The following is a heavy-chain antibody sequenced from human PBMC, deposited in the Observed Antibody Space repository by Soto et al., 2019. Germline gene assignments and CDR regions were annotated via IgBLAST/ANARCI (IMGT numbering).Heavy chain of an antibody. Sequence: SETLSLTCTVSGGSISSGGYYWSWIRQHPGKGLEWIGYIYYSGSTYYNPSLKSRVTISVDTSKNQFSLKLSSVTAADTAVYYCARDLQLRKVNYYYYYMDGWGKGTKVTVSS. J-gene: IGHJ6*03. V-gene: IGHV4-31*03. CDR1: GGSISSGGYY. CDR3: ARDLQLRKVNYYYYYMDG. D-gene: IGHD1-1*01. CDR2: IYYSGST.